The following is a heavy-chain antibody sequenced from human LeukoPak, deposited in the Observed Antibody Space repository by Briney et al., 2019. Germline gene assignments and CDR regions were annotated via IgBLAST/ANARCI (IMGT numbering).Heavy chain of an antibody. CDR1: VFTFSSYA. Sequence: GGSLRLSCAPSVFTFSSYAMHWVRQAPGKGLDWVAVISYDGSNKYYADSVKGRFTISRDNSKNTLYLQVNSLRAEDTAVYYCARDGYVDRYCSGGSCYSFDIWGQGTMVTVSS. CDR2: ISYDGSNK. J-gene: IGHJ3*02. D-gene: IGHD2-15*01. CDR3: ARDGYVDRYCSGGSCYSFDI. V-gene: IGHV3-30*04.